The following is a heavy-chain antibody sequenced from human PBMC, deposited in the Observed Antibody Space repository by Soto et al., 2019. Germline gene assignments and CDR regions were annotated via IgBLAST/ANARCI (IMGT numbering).Heavy chain of an antibody. CDR1: GYTFSSHD. CDR3: ARGATADYDFWANPRGDWLDL. J-gene: IGHJ5*02. CDR2: MNPLKGLSKT. Sequence: QVQLVQSGAEVKRPGASVKVSCKASGYTFSSHDIIWVRQPAGQGLEWMGWMNPLKGLSKTTYLHHFRGRVVMTRDTFLSTAYLELSGLRSDDTAVYFCARGATADYDFWANPRGDWLDLWGQGTLLTVSS. V-gene: IGHV1-8*01. D-gene: IGHD3-3*01.